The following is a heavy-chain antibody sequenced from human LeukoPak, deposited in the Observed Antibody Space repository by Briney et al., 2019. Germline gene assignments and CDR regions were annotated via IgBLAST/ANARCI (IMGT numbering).Heavy chain of an antibody. CDR2: IYAGNGNT. J-gene: IGHJ6*02. V-gene: IGHV1-3*01. CDR3: ARASRYDSSGYYYYYYGMDV. Sequence: ASVKVSCKASGYTFTSYAMHWVRQAPGQRLEWMGWIYAGNGNTKYSQKFQGRVTITRDTSASTAYMELSSLRSEDTAVYYCARASRYDSSGYYYYYYGMDVWGQGTTVTVSS. CDR1: GYTFTSYA. D-gene: IGHD3-22*01.